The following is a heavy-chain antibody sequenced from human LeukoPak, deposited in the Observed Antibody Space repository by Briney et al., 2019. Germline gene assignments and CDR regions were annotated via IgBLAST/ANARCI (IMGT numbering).Heavy chain of an antibody. CDR2: MYNSGST. Sequence: SETLSLTCTVSGGSISSYYWSWIRQPPGRGLEWIGYMYNSGSTNYNPSLKSRVTISADTSKNEFSLKLTSVTAADTAVYYCARHVVAARDAFDIWGQGTMVTVSS. CDR3: ARHVVAARDAFDI. J-gene: IGHJ3*02. V-gene: IGHV4-59*08. CDR1: GGSISSYY. D-gene: IGHD6-25*01.